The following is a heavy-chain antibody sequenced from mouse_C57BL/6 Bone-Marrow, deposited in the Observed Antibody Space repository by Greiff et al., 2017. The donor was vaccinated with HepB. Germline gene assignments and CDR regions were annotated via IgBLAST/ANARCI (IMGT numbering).Heavy chain of an antibody. CDR3: ASYLGSPYAMDY. CDR2: IWSGGST. J-gene: IGHJ4*01. D-gene: IGHD1-1*01. CDR1: GFSLTSYG. Sequence: QVQLQQSGPGLVQPSQSLSITCTVSGFSLTSYGVHWVRQSPGKGLEWLGVIWSGGSTDYTAAFISRLSISNDNSKSQVFFRMNSLQADDTAIYYCASYLGSPYAMDYWGQGTSVTVSA. V-gene: IGHV2-2*01.